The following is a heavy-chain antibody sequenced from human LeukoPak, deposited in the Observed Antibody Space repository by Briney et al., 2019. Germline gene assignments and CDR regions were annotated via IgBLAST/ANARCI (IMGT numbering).Heavy chain of an antibody. D-gene: IGHD2-2*01. V-gene: IGHV1-8*02. CDR3: ARGPPAAQYFQH. CDR1: GYTFTTFD. CDR2: INPNSGNT. J-gene: IGHJ1*01. Sequence: ASVKVSCKASGYTFTTFDISWVRQATGQGLEWMGWINPNSGNTGYTQDFQGRVSITRDTSISTVYMELSSLRSEDTAVYYCARGPPAAQYFQHWGQGTLVTVSS.